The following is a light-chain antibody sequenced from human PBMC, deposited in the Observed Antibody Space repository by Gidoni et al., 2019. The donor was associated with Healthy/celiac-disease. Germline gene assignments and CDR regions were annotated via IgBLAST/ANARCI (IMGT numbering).Light chain of an antibody. Sequence: QSALTQPASVSGSPGQSLTISCTGTSSDVGGYNYASWYQQHPGKAPKLMIYDVSNRPSGVSNRFSGSKSGNTASLTISGLQAEDEADYYCSSYTSSSTLGVFGGGTKLTVL. J-gene: IGLJ2*01. CDR3: SSYTSSSTLGV. CDR1: SSDVGGYNY. V-gene: IGLV2-14*01. CDR2: DVS.